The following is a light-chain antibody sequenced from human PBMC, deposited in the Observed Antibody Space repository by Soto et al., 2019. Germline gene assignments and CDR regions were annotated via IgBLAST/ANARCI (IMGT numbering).Light chain of an antibody. V-gene: IGKV1-39*01. CDR3: QQSYSTPPT. CDR2: AAS. J-gene: IGKJ2*01. Sequence: QMTQSPSSLSASVGDRVTITCRASQSISSYLNWYQQKPGKAPKLLIYAASSLQSGVPSRFSGSGSGTDFTLTISSLQPEDFATYYCQQSYSTPPTFGQGTQVDIK. CDR1: QSISSY.